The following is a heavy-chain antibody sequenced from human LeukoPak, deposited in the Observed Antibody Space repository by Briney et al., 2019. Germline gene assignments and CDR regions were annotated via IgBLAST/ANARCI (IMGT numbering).Heavy chain of an antibody. CDR2: IYYTGNT. D-gene: IGHD5-18*01. Sequence: SETLSLTCTVSGGSISNYYWNWIRQPPGKGLEWIGYIYYTGNTNYNPSLKSRVTISVDTSKNQFSLKLSSVTAADTAVYYCARGLYSYGYLLTYYMDVWGKGTTVTVSS. V-gene: IGHV4-59*01. CDR1: GGSISNYY. J-gene: IGHJ6*03. CDR3: ARGLYSYGYLLTYYMDV.